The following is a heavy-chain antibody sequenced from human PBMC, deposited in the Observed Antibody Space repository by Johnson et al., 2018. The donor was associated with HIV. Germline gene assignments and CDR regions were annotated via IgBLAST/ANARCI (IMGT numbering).Heavy chain of an antibody. D-gene: IGHD6-6*01. J-gene: IGHJ3*02. Sequence: VQLVESGGGLVQPGGSLRLSCAASGIVVSTNYMSWVRQSPGKGLEWVSLIFTSGDTSYADSVTGRFTLSRDNSKNMVYLQMNSLRPKDTAVYYCARDMGHRQLARDAFDIWGQGTMVTVSS. CDR3: ARDMGHRQLARDAFDI. V-gene: IGHV3-66*01. CDR2: IFTSGDT. CDR1: GIVVSTNY.